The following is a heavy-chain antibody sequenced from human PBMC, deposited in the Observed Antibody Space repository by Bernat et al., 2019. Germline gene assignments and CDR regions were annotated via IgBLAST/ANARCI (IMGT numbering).Heavy chain of an antibody. D-gene: IGHD1-1*01. CDR1: DGSVTNYF. J-gene: IGHJ3*01. V-gene: IGHV4-59*08. CDR2: ISHSGST. CDR3: ARHLRTEINRAFDV. Sequence: QVQLQESGPGLVKPSETPSLTCSVSDGSVTNYFWSWIRQPPGKGLEWLGYISHSGSTNYNPSLKSRIIMSIDTSKNQFSLRLSSVTAADTAVYFCARHLRTEINRAFDVWGQGTVVTVSS.